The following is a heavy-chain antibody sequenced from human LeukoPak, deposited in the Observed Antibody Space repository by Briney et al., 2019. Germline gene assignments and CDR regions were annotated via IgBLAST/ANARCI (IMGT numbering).Heavy chain of an antibody. CDR3: ARFGSGMITFGGVIDLSFDY. Sequence: GASVKVSCKASGYTFTGYYMHWVRQAPGQGLGWMGWINPNSGGTNYAQKFQGRVTMTRDTSISTAYMELSRLRSDDTAVYYCARFGSGMITFGGVIDLSFDYWGQGTLVTVSS. D-gene: IGHD3-16*02. CDR1: GYTFTGYY. J-gene: IGHJ4*02. CDR2: INPNSGGT. V-gene: IGHV1-2*02.